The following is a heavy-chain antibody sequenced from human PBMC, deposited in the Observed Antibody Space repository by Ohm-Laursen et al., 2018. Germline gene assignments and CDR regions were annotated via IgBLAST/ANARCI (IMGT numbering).Heavy chain of an antibody. V-gene: IGHV1-18*01. D-gene: IGHD3-10*01. CDR1: GYTFDSFG. J-gene: IGHJ4*02. CDR3: AGGDTYGFDY. CDR2: ISPYSGQT. Sequence: SVKVSCKASGYTFDSFGITWVRQAPGQGLEWMGWISPYSGQTKYALKLQGRVTMTTDTSTSTAYMDVRGLRADDTAVYYCAGGDTYGFDYWGQGTLVTVSS.